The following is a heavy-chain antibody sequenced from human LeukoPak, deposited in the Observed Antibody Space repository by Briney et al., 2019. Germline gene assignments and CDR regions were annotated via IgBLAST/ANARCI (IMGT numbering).Heavy chain of an antibody. CDR3: AKHTISILTGYTLFDY. J-gene: IGHJ4*02. Sequence: GGSLRLSCAASGFTFSDYYMTWVRQAPGKGLEWVSAILGSGGSTYYADSVKGRFTISRDNSKNTLSLQMNSLSAEDTAVYYCAKHTISILTGYTLFDYWGQGTLVTVSS. CDR1: GFTFSDYY. V-gene: IGHV3-23*01. D-gene: IGHD3-9*01. CDR2: ILGSGGST.